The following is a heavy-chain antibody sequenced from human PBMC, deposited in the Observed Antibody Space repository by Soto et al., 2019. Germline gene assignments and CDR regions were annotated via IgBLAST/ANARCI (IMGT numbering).Heavy chain of an antibody. CDR1: GYTFTRYS. D-gene: IGHD3-16*02. Sequence: ASVKVSCKASGYTFTRYSLHWVRQAPGQGLECTGIINPSGGSTSNAQKFQGRVSMTRDTSTSTVYMELSSLRSEDTAVYYCARAMGMITFGGVIVPPLTYFDFWGQGTLVTVSS. CDR3: ARAMGMITFGGVIVPPLTYFDF. V-gene: IGHV1-46*01. J-gene: IGHJ4*02. CDR2: INPSGGST.